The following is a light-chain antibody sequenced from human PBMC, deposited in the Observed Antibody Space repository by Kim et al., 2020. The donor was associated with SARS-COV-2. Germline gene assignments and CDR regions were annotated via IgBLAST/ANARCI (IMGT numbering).Light chain of an antibody. CDR1: QSVSSNY. Sequence: SPGERPTLSCKASQSVSSNYLAWYQQKPGQAPRLLIHGASSRPTGIPDRFSGSGSGTDFTLTISRLEPGDFAVYYCQQYGGSPLTFGGGTKVDIK. CDR3: QQYGGSPLT. V-gene: IGKV3-20*01. J-gene: IGKJ4*01. CDR2: GAS.